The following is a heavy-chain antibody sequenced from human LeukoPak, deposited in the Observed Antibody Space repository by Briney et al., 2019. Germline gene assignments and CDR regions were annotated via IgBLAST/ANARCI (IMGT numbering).Heavy chain of an antibody. CDR3: AKARADITMIVAFDY. V-gene: IGHV3-53*01. Sequence: GGSLRLSCAASGFTVSSKYMSWVRQAPGKGLEWVSVIYSGGSTYYADSVKGRFTISRDNSKNTLYLQMNSLRAEDTAVYYCAKARADITMIVAFDYWGQGTLVTVSS. CDR2: IYSGGST. CDR1: GFTVSSKY. J-gene: IGHJ4*02. D-gene: IGHD3-22*01.